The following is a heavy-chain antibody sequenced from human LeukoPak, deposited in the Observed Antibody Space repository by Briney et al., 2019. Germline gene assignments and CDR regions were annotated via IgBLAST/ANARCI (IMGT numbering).Heavy chain of an antibody. Sequence: GGSLRLSCAASGFTFSSYAMSWVRQAPGKGLEWVSAISGSGGSTYYADSVKGRFTISRDNSKNTLYLQMNSLRAEDTAVYYCAKGGYCSSTSCSVFDYWGQGTLVTVSS. CDR3: AKGGYCSSTSCSVFDY. V-gene: IGHV3-23*01. D-gene: IGHD2-2*01. CDR2: ISGSGGST. CDR1: GFTFSSYA. J-gene: IGHJ4*02.